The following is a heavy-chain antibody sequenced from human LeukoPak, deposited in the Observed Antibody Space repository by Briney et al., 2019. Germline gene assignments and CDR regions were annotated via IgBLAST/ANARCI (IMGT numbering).Heavy chain of an antibody. CDR1: GFTFSSYA. J-gene: IGHJ4*02. D-gene: IGHD3-22*01. CDR3: AKDRHYYDSSGQFDY. V-gene: IGHV3-23*01. CDR2: ISGSGGST. Sequence: GGSLRLSCAVSGFTFSSYAMSWVRQAPGRGLEWVSSISGSGGSTYYADSVKGRFTISRDNSKNTLYLQMNSLRAEDTAVYYCAKDRHYYDSSGQFDYWGQGTLVTVSS.